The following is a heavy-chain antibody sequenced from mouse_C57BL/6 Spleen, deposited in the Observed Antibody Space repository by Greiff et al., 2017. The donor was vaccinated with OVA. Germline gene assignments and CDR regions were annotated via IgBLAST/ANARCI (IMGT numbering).Heavy chain of an antibody. CDR1: GFSLSTSGMG. CDR2: IYWDDDK. V-gene: IGHV8-12*01. D-gene: IGHD2-12*01. Sequence: QVTLKECGPGILQSSQTLSLTCSFSGFSLSTSGMGVSWIRQPSGKGLEWLAHIYWDDDKRYNPSLKSRLTISKDTSRNQVFLKITSVDTADTATYYCAQLLPDAMDYWGQGTSVTVSS. J-gene: IGHJ4*01. CDR3: AQLLPDAMDY.